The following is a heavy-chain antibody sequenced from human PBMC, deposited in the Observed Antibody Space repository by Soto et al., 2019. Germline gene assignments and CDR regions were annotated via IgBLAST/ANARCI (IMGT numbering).Heavy chain of an antibody. CDR3: AKDGELGNFDY. J-gene: IGHJ4*02. CDR1: GFTFSSYG. Sequence: QVQLVESGGGVVQPGRSLRLSCAASGFTFSSYGMHWVRQAPGKGLEWVAVISYDGSNKYYADSVKGRFTISRDNSKNMLYLQMNSLRAEDTAVYYCAKDGELGNFDYWGQGTLVTVSS. CDR2: ISYDGSNK. D-gene: IGHD7-27*01. V-gene: IGHV3-30*18.